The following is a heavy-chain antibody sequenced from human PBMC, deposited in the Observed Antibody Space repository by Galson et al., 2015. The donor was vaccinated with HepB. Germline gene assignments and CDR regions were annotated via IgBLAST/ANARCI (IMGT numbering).Heavy chain of an antibody. CDR1: GYTFTSYG. J-gene: IGHJ5*02. CDR3: ARGGDIIVVPAPFDP. D-gene: IGHD2-2*01. Sequence: SVKVSCKASGYTFTSYGISWVRQAPGQGLEWMGWISAYNGNTNYAQKLQGRVTMTTDTSTSTAYMELRSLRSDDTAVYYCARGGDIIVVPAPFDPWGQGTLVTVSS. V-gene: IGHV1-18*01. CDR2: ISAYNGNT.